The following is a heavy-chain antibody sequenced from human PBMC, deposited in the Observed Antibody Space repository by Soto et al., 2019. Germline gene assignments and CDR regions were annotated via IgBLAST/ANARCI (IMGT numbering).Heavy chain of an antibody. J-gene: IGHJ6*02. V-gene: IGHV4-34*01. CDR1: GASVSGQY. Sequence: QVQLHQRGAGLLKPSETLSLTCAVSGASVSGQYWSWVRQPPGKGLEWVGEIIPTGSTTYNPSLKSRLSFSPDTSHNHFSLNLSSGSVAHTAVYYCARGGITLAWNYYYYGMDVWVQGTTVTVSS. D-gene: IGHD1-20*01. CDR2: IIPTGST. CDR3: ARGGITLAWNYYYYGMDV.